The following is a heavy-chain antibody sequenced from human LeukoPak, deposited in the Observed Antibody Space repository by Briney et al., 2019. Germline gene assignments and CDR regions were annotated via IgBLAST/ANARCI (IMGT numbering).Heavy chain of an antibody. CDR2: INHSGST. Sequence: KPGGSLRLSCAASGFTVSSNYMSWVRQPPGKGLEWIGEINHSGSTNYNPSLKSRVTISVDTSKNQFSLKLSSVTAADTAVYYCAHSSGGSWTSYYYYYMDVWGKGTTVTVSS. J-gene: IGHJ6*03. V-gene: IGHV4-34*08. CDR3: AHSSGGSWTSYYYYYMDV. D-gene: IGHD2-15*01. CDR1: GFTVSSNY.